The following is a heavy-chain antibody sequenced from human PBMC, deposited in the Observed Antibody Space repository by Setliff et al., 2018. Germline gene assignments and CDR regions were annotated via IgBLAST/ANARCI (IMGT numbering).Heavy chain of an antibody. CDR3: LRLVRYCTKIACQATSGDEV. J-gene: IGHJ4*02. D-gene: IGHD2-8*01. CDR2: ISAYNGKT. Sequence: ASVKVSCKASGYTLSNSILSWVRQAPGQGLEWVGWISAYNGKTYSAQKFQDRVTLTTHTSTNMGYLGLRDLRSDDTAVYYCLRLVRYCTKIACQATSGDEVWGLGTLVTVS. V-gene: IGHV1-18*01. CDR1: GYTLSNSI.